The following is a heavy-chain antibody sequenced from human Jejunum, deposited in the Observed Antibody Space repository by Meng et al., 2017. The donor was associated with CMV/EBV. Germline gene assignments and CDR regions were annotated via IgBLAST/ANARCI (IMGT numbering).Heavy chain of an antibody. CDR3: ARGDYDFWGGY. Sequence: ASGFNFRNYELNWVRQAPGKGLEWIAYISSSGNDLNYADSAKGRFTISRDNAKNSLYLQMDSLRAEDTAVYYCARGDYDFWGGYWGQGTVVTVSS. V-gene: IGHV3-48*03. CDR2: ISSSGNDL. CDR1: GFNFRNYE. D-gene: IGHD3-3*01. J-gene: IGHJ4*02.